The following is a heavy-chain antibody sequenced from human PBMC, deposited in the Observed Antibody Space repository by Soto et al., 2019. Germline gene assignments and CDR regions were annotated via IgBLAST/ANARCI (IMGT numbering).Heavy chain of an antibody. Sequence: EVQLLESGGGLVQPGGSLRLSCAASGFTFSSYAMSWVRQAPGKGLEWVSAISGSGGSTYYADSVKGRFTISRDNAKYTLYLQMNSLRDEDKAVDYCAPYPDILSCHYWGPGTLVTVSS. CDR2: ISGSGGST. D-gene: IGHD3-9*01. J-gene: IGHJ4*02. CDR3: APYPDILSCHY. V-gene: IGHV3-23*01. CDR1: GFTFSSYA.